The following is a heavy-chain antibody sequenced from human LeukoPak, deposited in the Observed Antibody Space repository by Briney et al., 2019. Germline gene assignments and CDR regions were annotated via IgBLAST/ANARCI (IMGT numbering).Heavy chain of an antibody. J-gene: IGHJ6*03. Sequence: ASVKVSCKASGYTFTGYYMHWVRQAPGRGLEWMGWINPNSGGTNYAQKFQGRVTMTRDTSISTAYMELSRLRSDDTAVYYCAKEGPATATIRPSYYYYYMDVWGKGTTVTISS. D-gene: IGHD2-2*01. CDR3: AKEGPATATIRPSYYYYYMDV. V-gene: IGHV1-2*02. CDR2: INPNSGGT. CDR1: GYTFTGYY.